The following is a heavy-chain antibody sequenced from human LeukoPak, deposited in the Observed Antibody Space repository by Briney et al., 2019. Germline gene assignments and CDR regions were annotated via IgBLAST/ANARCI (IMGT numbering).Heavy chain of an antibody. CDR3: ARDKNYYDSSGRRKVTDY. D-gene: IGHD3-22*01. V-gene: IGHV3-23*01. CDR2: ISGSGGST. CDR1: GFTFSSYA. J-gene: IGHJ4*02. Sequence: GGSLRLSCAASGFTFSSYAMSWVRQAPGKGLEWVSAISGSGGSTYYADSVKGRFTISRDNSKNALYLQMNSLRAEGTAIYYCARDKNYYDSSGRRKVTDYWGQGTLVTVSS.